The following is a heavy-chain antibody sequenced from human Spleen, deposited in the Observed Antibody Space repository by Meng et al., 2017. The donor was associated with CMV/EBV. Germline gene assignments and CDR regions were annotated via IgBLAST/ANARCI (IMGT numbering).Heavy chain of an antibody. CDR3: GRVRWSRRAGGGGSVIGAIVDKVATKGYHFDA. CDR2: INHSGNA. J-gene: IGHJ4*02. D-gene: IGHD5-12*01. Sequence: SETLSLTCSVSGGSMNSYYWNWIRQAPGKGLEWIGHINHSGNAKYNSALKSRVIISLDTSKNQFSLKLSSVTAADTAVYYCGRVRWSRRAGGGGSVIGAIVDKVATKGYHFDAWGQGTLVTVSS. V-gene: IGHV4-59*01. CDR1: GGSMNSYY.